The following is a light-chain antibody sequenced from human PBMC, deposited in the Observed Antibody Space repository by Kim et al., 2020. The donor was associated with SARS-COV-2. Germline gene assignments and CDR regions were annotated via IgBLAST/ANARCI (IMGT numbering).Light chain of an antibody. J-gene: IGLJ2*01. CDR2: GKN. CDR3: NSRDNSGNPVV. CDR1: SLRRYY. V-gene: IGLV3-19*01. Sequence: ALGQTVRGTCQGDSLRRYYASGYQQKAGQAPVLVIHGKNNRPSGIPDRFSGSNSGTTASLTITGAQAEDEADYFCNSRDNSGNPVVFGGGTKLTVL.